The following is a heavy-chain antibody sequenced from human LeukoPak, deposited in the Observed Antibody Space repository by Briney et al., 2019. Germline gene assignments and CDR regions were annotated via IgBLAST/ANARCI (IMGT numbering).Heavy chain of an antibody. Sequence: SQTLSLTCTVSGGSISSGNYYYSWIRQPAGKGLEWLGRIYTSGTTDYNPSLKSRVTISVDTSKNQFSLKLSSVTAADTAVYYCARDDNDCGGDCYQNWGQGALVTVSS. CDR2: IYTSGTT. D-gene: IGHD2-21*02. CDR1: GGSISSGNYY. J-gene: IGHJ4*02. V-gene: IGHV4-61*02. CDR3: ARDDNDCGGDCYQN.